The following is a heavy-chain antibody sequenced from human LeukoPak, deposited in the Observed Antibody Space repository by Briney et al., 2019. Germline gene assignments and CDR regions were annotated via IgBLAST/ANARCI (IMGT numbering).Heavy chain of an antibody. J-gene: IGHJ4*02. D-gene: IGHD4-17*01. V-gene: IGHV3-23*01. CDR3: AKGGGTVPPPQA. CDR2: ISGSGGST. CDR1: GVTFSSYW. Sequence: PGGSLRLSCAASGVTFSSYWMSWVRQAPGKGLEWVSAISGSGGSTYYADSVRGRFTISRDNSKSTLYLQMNSLRAEDTAVYYCAKGGGTVPPPQAWGQGTLVNVAS.